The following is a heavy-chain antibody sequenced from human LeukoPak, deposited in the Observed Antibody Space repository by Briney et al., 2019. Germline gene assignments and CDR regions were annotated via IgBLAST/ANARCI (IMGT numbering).Heavy chain of an antibody. CDR2: ISAYNGNT. D-gene: IGHD6-6*01. CDR1: GYTFTSYG. V-gene: IGHV1-18*01. J-gene: IGHJ5*02. Sequence: ASVKVSCKASGYTFTSYGISWVRQAPGQGLEWMGWISAYNGNTNYAQKLQGRVTMTTDTSTSTAYMELRSLRSDDTAVYYCARDWGEYSSSSVWFDPWGRGTLVTVSS. CDR3: ARDWGEYSSSSVWFDP.